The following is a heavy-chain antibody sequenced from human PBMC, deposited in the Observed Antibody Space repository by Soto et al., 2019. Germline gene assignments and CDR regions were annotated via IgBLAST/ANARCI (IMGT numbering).Heavy chain of an antibody. CDR2: SNWNGGST. V-gene: IGHV3-20*04. D-gene: IGHD2-2*01. Sequence: EVQLVESGGGVVRPGGSLRLSCAASGFTFDDYGMSCVRQAPGKWLEWGSGSNWNGGSTGYADSVKGRFTISRDNDKNSLYLPMNRLRAEDTDLYYCARDRGYCSSTSCYAPYYFDYWGQGTLVTVSS. J-gene: IGHJ4*02. CDR1: GFTFDDYG. CDR3: ARDRGYCSSTSCYAPYYFDY.